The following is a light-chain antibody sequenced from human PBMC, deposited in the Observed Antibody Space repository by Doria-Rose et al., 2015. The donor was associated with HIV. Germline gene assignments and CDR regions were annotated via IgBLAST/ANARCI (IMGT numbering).Light chain of an antibody. CDR1: QSFSSTY. V-gene: IGKV3-20*01. CDR2: DGS. Sequence: TQSPGTLSLSPGERATLSCRANQSFSSTYLAWYQQKPGQAPSLLIYDGSTRATGIPDRFSASGSGTDFTLTINRLEPEDSALYYCHQYGTSWTFGQGTKVEI. CDR3: HQYGTSWT. J-gene: IGKJ1*01.